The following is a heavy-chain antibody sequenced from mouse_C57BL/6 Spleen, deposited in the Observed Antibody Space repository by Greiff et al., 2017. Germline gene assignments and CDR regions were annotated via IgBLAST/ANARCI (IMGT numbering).Heavy chain of an antibody. Sequence: EVQLQQSGPGLVKPSQSLSLTCSVTGYSITSGYYWNWIRQFPGNKLEWMGYISYDGSNNYNPSLKNRISITRDTSKNQFFLKLNSVTTEDTATYYCARDGYGSTYDEYYFDYWGQGTTLTVSS. CDR2: ISYDGSN. CDR3: ARDGYGSTYDEYYFDY. V-gene: IGHV3-6*01. CDR1: GYSITSGYY. J-gene: IGHJ2*01. D-gene: IGHD1-1*01.